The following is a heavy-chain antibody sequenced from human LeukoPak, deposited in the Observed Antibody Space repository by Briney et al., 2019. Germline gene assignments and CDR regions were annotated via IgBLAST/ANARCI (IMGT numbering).Heavy chain of an antibody. D-gene: IGHD4-17*01. CDR1: GGSISSYY. Sequence: PSETLSLTCTVSGGSISSYYWSWIRQPPGKGLEWIGYIYYSGSTNYNPSLKSRVTISVDTSKNQFSLKLSSVTAADTAVYYCASQSTYGDYYFDYWGQGTLVTVSS. J-gene: IGHJ4*02. CDR3: ASQSTYGDYYFDY. V-gene: IGHV4-59*08. CDR2: IYYSGST.